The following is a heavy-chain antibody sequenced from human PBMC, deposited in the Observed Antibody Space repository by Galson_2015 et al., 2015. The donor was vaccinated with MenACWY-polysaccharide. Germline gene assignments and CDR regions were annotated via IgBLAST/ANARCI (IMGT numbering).Heavy chain of an antibody. D-gene: IGHD2-2*01. Sequence: SLRLSCAASGFSFDDYAMYWVRQTPGKGLEWVSGISWSSGSVGYADSVKGRFTISRDNAKNSLYLQMNSLRAEDTALYYCAKDSSKYEPDALDIWGQGTMVTVSS. J-gene: IGHJ3*02. V-gene: IGHV3-9*01. CDR1: GFSFDDYA. CDR3: AKDSSKYEPDALDI. CDR2: ISWSSGSV.